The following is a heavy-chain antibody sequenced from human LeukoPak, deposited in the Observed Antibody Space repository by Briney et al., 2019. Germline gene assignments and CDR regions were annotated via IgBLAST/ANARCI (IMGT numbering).Heavy chain of an antibody. J-gene: IGHJ6*03. CDR1: GFTFSDYN. CDR2: ISRSGSAK. D-gene: IGHD2-15*01. V-gene: IGHV3-11*01. Sequence: GGSLRLSCAASGFTFSDYNMRWIRQAPGKGLEWVSSISRSGSAKYYADSVKGRFTISRDNAKNSLFLQMNSLRAEDTAVYYCARVLRYCSGGNCYSGGLGYMDVWGKGTTVTISS. CDR3: ARVLRYCSGGNCYSGGLGYMDV.